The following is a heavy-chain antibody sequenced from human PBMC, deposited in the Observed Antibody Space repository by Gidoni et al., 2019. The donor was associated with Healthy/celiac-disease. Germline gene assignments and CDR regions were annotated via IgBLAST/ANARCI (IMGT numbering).Heavy chain of an antibody. V-gene: IGHV3-74*01. J-gene: IGHJ4*02. CDR1: GFTFSSYW. CDR3: ARGMYSGYDFAALDY. Sequence: EVQLVESGGGLVQPGGSLRLSCAAPGFTFSSYWMHWVRQAPGKGLVWVSRINSDGSSTSYADSVKGRFTISRDNAKNTLYLQMNSLRAEDTAVYYCARGMYSGYDFAALDYWGQGTLVTVSS. D-gene: IGHD5-12*01. CDR2: INSDGSST.